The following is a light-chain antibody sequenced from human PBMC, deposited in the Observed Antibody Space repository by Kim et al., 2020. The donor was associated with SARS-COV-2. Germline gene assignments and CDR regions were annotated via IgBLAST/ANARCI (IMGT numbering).Light chain of an antibody. CDR2: DVT. J-gene: IGLJ1*01. Sequence: GQSITIPCAGSSSDVGSRDFVSWYQQHPDKAPQLLIYDVTKRPSGVSNRFSGSKSGNTASLTISGLQAEDEADYYCSSFTTSDTFVFGTGTKVTVL. CDR3: SSFTTSDTFV. V-gene: IGLV2-14*03. CDR1: SSDVGSRDF.